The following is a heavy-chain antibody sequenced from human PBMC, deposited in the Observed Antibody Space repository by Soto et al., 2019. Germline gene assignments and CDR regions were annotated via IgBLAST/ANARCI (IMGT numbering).Heavy chain of an antibody. CDR1: VDSIISSDFY. D-gene: IGHD1-1*01. CDR2: IFYLGSS. V-gene: IGHV4-39*01. J-gene: IGHJ5*02. Sequence: PSETLSLTCTVSVDSIISSDFYCGWFRQPPGKGLEWIGSIFYLGSSYYNPSLKSRVTMSVDTSKNQFSLRLRSVTAADTALYFCARLSLPLPTNNWFDPWGPGIMAPVSS. CDR3: ARLSLPLPTNNWFDP.